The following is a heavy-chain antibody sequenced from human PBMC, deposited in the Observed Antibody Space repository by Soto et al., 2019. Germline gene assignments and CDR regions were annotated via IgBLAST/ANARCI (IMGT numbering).Heavy chain of an antibody. Sequence: VASVKVSCKASGYTFTTYDISWVRQAPGQGLEWMGWISGNNGNTNYAQNLQGRVIMTTDTSTNTAYMELRSLRSDDTAVYYCARERRRPYYDILTGYYPYDYWGQGPLVTVSS. J-gene: IGHJ4*02. D-gene: IGHD3-9*01. CDR1: GYTFTTYD. CDR3: ARERRRPYYDILTGYYPYDY. V-gene: IGHV1-18*01. CDR2: ISGNNGNT.